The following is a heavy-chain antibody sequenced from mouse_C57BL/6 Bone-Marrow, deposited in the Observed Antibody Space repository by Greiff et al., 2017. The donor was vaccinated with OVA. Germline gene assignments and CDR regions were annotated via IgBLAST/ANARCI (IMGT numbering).Heavy chain of an antibody. Sequence: VQLQQSGAELVKPGASVKMSCKASGYTFTSYWITWVKQRPGHGLEWIGDLYPGSGITTYNEKFKSKATLTVDTSSSTAYMQLSSLTSEDTAVYYCTTWGYYGSSSSFAYRGQGTLVTVSA. D-gene: IGHD1-1*01. CDR2: LYPGSGIT. CDR1: GYTFTSYW. V-gene: IGHV1-55*01. CDR3: TTWGYYGSSSSFAY. J-gene: IGHJ3*01.